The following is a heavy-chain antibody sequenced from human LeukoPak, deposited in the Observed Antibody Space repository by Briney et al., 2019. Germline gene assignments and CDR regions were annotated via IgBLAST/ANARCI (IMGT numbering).Heavy chain of an antibody. Sequence: PSETLSLTCTVSGGSISSYYWSWIRQPPGKGLEWIGEINHSGSTNYNPSLKSRVTISVDTSKNQFSLKLSSVTAADTAVYYCARALYYDFWSGYYTGMRPFDYWGQGTLVTVSS. CDR2: INHSGST. D-gene: IGHD3-3*01. J-gene: IGHJ4*02. CDR3: ARALYYDFWSGYYTGMRPFDY. CDR1: GGSISSYY. V-gene: IGHV4-34*01.